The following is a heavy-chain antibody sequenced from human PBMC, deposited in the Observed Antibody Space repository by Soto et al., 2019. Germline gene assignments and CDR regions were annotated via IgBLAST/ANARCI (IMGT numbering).Heavy chain of an antibody. CDR3: ARTPETRDWLDP. J-gene: IGHJ5*02. Sequence: QVQLQQSGPGLVRPSETLSLSCSVSGASVSSYYWSWFRQPPGKGLEWIGYIYYIGAYNYNPSLKSRVTISVDTSKNQFSLKLTSVTAADTAVYYCARTPETRDWLDPWGQGTLVTVSS. D-gene: IGHD1-7*01. V-gene: IGHV4-59*02. CDR1: GASVSSYY. CDR2: IYYIGAY.